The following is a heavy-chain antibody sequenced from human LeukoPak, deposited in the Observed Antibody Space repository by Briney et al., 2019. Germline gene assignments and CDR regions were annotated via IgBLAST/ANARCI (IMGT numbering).Heavy chain of an antibody. CDR1: GGSISSYY. V-gene: IGHV4-4*07. CDR3: ARDSPYCSSTSCWFAP. D-gene: IGHD2-2*01. Sequence: PSETLSLTCTVSGGSISSYYWSWIRQPAGKGLEWIGRIYTSGSTNYNPSLKSRVTMSVDTSKNQFSLKLSSVTAADTAVYYCARDSPYCSSTSCWFAPWGQGTLVTVSS. CDR2: IYTSGST. J-gene: IGHJ5*02.